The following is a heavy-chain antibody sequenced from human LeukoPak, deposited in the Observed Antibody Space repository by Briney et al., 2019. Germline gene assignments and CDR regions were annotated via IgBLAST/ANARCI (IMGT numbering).Heavy chain of an antibody. CDR3: ARHKSWWELHAFDI. Sequence: SGTLSLTCTVSSGSISSSSSYWGWIRQPPGKGLEWIGSIFYRGSTYYNPSLKGRVTISIDTSKNQFSLKLSSVTAADTAVYYCARHKSWWELHAFDIWGQGTLVTVSS. D-gene: IGHD4-23*01. CDR2: IFYRGST. CDR1: SGSISSSSSY. V-gene: IGHV4-39*01. J-gene: IGHJ3*02.